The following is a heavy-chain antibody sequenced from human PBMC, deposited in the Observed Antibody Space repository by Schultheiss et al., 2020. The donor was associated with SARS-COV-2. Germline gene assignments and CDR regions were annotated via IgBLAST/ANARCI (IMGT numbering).Heavy chain of an antibody. CDR2: IKSKTDGGTT. Sequence: GGSLRLSCAASGFTFSNAWMSWVRQAPGKGLEWVGRIKSKTDGGTTDYAAPVKGRFTISRDDSKNTLYLQMNSLKTEDTAVYYCTTGFSMVRGVISPDAFDIWGQGTMVTVSS. CDR3: TTGFSMVRGVISPDAFDI. V-gene: IGHV3-15*01. D-gene: IGHD3-10*01. J-gene: IGHJ3*02. CDR1: GFTFSNAW.